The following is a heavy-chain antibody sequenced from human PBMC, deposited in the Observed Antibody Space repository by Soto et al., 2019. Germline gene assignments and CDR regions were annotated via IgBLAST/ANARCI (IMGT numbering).Heavy chain of an antibody. D-gene: IGHD3-16*01. CDR2: ISGSGGST. J-gene: IGHJ2*01. Sequence: GGSLRLSCAASGFTFSSYAMSWVRQAPGKGLEWVSAISGSGGSTYYADSVKGRFTISRDNSKNTLYLQMNSLRVEDTAVYYCATDPRITLLWGYFGLWGRGTLVTVSS. CDR3: ATDPRITLLWGYFGL. CDR1: GFTFSSYA. V-gene: IGHV3-23*01.